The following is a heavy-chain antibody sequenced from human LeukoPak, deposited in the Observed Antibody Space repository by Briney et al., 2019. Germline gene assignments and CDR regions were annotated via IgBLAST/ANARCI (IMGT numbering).Heavy chain of an antibody. J-gene: IGHJ3*02. CDR2: IYPGDSDT. CDR3: ERHLNDVHNGCSYADAFDI. Sequence: GESLKISCKGSGYSFTSYWIAWVCQMPGKGLEWMGIIYPGDSDTRYSPSFQGQVTISADKSITTASLQWSSLTASNTDMYYCERHLNDVHNGCSYADAFDIWGQGTMVTVSS. V-gene: IGHV5-51*01. CDR1: GYSFTSYW. D-gene: IGHD5-18*01.